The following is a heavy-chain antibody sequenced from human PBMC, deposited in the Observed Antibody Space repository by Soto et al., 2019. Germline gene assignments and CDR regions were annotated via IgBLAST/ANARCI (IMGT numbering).Heavy chain of an antibody. CDR2: ISAYNGNT. CDR1: GYPFTTYG. Sequence: ASVKVSCKGSGYPFTTYGISWVRQAPGQGLEWMGWISAYNGNTQYEQKFQGRVTMTTDTSSSTAFMDLRGLTSDDTAVYYCAREGVEMATHDDFYSSGQRTMVTVS. V-gene: IGHV1-18*01. CDR3: AREGVEMATHDDFYS. D-gene: IGHD2-15*01. J-gene: IGHJ3*02.